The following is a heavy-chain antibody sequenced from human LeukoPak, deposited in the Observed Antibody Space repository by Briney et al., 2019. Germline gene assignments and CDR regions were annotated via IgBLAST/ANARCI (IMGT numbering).Heavy chain of an antibody. CDR1: GFTFSSYA. CDR2: ISSSGSTI. J-gene: IGHJ6*04. Sequence: GGSLRLSCAASGFTFSSYAMHWVRQAPGKGLEWVSYISSSGSTIYYADSVKGRFTISRDNAKNTLYLQMNSLRAEDTAVYYCAELGITMIGGVWGKGTTVTISS. V-gene: IGHV3-48*03. D-gene: IGHD3-10*02. CDR3: AELGITMIGGV.